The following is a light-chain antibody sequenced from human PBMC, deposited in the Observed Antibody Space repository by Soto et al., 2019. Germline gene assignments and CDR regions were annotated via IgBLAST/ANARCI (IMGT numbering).Light chain of an antibody. Sequence: EMVLTQSPGTLSLSPGERATLSCRASQSVSSSYLAWYQQKPGQAPRLLIYGASSRATGIPDRFSGSGSGTDFTLTISRLEPEDFAVYYCQQYGSSPPGATFGQGTKVDIK. CDR3: QQYGSSPPGAT. CDR2: GAS. J-gene: IGKJ1*01. CDR1: QSVSSSY. V-gene: IGKV3-20*01.